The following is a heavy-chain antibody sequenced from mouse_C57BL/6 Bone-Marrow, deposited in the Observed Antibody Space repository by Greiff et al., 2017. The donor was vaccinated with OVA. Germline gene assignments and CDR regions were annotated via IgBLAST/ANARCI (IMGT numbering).Heavy chain of an antibody. CDR1: GYTFTDYY. CDR2: IFPGSGST. Sequence: VKLMESGPELVKPGASVKISCKASGYTFTDYYINWVKQRPGQGLEWIGWIFPGSGSTYYNEKFKGKATLTVDKSSSTAYMLLSSLTSEDSAVYFCAREGYGSSYYYFDYWGQGTTLTVSS. CDR3: AREGYGSSYYYFDY. D-gene: IGHD1-1*01. J-gene: IGHJ2*01. V-gene: IGHV1-75*01.